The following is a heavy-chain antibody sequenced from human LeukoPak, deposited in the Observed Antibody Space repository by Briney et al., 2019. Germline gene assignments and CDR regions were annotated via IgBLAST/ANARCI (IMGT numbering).Heavy chain of an antibody. CDR2: INQRGVT. CDR1: GGSFSDYH. V-gene: IGHV4-34*01. Sequence: SETLSLTCALYGGSFSDYHWSWIRQPPGKGLEWIGEINQRGVTTYNPSLKSRATLSVDTSKRQFSLRLPSVTAADTAVYYCGSLQQIRGLTVFDYWGQGALVTVSS. D-gene: IGHD3-10*01. J-gene: IGHJ4*02. CDR3: GSLQQIRGLTVFDY.